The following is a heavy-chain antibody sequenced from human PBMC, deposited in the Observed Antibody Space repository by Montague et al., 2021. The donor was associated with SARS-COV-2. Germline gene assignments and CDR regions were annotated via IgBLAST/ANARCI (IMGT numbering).Heavy chain of an antibody. CDR1: GASINSNRHF. V-gene: IGHV4-39*02. J-gene: IGHJ3*01. D-gene: IGHD3-22*01. Sequence: SETLSLTCTVSGASINSNRHFWGWIRQAPGKGLEWLGSIFSSGSTFYNPSLKTRLSISIDTSSNHLSLKLTSVTATDTAVYFCARAGADDSSGCPNDPFDFWGQGTMVTVSS. CDR3: ARAGADDSSGCPNDPFDF. CDR2: IFSSGST.